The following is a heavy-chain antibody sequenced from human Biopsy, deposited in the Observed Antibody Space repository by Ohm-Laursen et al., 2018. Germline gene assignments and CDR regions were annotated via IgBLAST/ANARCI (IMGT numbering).Heavy chain of an antibody. J-gene: IGHJ3*01. CDR2: IYPGGST. CDR3: ASVVLGPTNDAFDL. Sequence: SQTLSLTCIVSGDSISSYYWSWIRQPPGKALEWIGRIYPGGSTNYNPSLKSRVTMSVDTSKKQLSLRLRSVTAADTAMYYCASVVLGPTNDAFDLWGQGTMVVVSS. V-gene: IGHV4-4*07. D-gene: IGHD3-22*01. CDR1: GDSISSYY.